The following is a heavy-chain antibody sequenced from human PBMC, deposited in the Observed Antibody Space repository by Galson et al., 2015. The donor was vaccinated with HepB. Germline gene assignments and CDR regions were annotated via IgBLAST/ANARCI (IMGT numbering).Heavy chain of an antibody. D-gene: IGHD6-19*01. V-gene: IGHV3-66*01. Sequence: SLRLSCAASGFTVSSNYMSWVRQAPGKGLEWVSVIYSGGNTYYADSVKGRFTISRDNSKNTLYLQMNSLRAEDTAVYYCARGTKSKAVAGPANYFDYWGQGTLVTVSS. CDR3: ARGTKSKAVAGPANYFDY. J-gene: IGHJ4*02. CDR2: IYSGGNT. CDR1: GFTVSSNY.